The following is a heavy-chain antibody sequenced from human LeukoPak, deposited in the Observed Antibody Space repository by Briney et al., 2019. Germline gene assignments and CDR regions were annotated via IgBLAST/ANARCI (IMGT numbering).Heavy chain of an antibody. V-gene: IGHV3-23*01. D-gene: IGHD1-26*01. CDR2: ISGSGGST. Sequence: PGGSLRLSCAASGFTFSSYAMSWARQAPGKGLEWVSAISGSGGSTYYADSVKGRFTISRDNSKNTLYLQMNSLRAEDTAVYYCANVGATDYYYGMDVWGQGTTVTVSS. J-gene: IGHJ6*02. CDR1: GFTFSSYA. CDR3: ANVGATDYYYGMDV.